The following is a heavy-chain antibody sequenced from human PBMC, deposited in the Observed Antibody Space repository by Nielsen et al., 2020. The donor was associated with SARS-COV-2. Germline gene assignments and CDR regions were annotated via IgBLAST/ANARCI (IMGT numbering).Heavy chain of an antibody. V-gene: IGHV5-10-1*01. J-gene: IGHJ6*03. CDR3: ARQRDTAMNYYYYMDV. CDR2: IDPSDSYT. Sequence: GESLKISCKGSGYSFTSYWISWVRQMPGKGLEWMGRIDPSDSYTNYSLSFQGHVTISADKSISTAYLQWSSLKASDTAMYYCARQRDTAMNYYYYMDVWGKGTTVTVSS. CDR1: GYSFTSYW. D-gene: IGHD5-18*01.